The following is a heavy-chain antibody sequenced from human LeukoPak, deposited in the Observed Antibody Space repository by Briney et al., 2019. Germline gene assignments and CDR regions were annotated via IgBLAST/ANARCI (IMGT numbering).Heavy chain of an antibody. D-gene: IGHD3-9*01. CDR2: ISSSSSYI. CDR3: ASVRYFDWLFDY. CDR1: GFTFSSYS. J-gene: IGHJ4*02. Sequence: PGGSLRLSCAASGFTFSSYSMNWVRQAPGKGLEWVSSISSSSSYIYYADSVKGRFTISRDNAKNSLYLQMNSLGAEDTAVYYCASVRYFDWLFDYWGQGTLVTASS. V-gene: IGHV3-21*01.